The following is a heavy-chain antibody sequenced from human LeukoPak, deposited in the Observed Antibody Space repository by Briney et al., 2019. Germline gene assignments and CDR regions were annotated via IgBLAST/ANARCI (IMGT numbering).Heavy chain of an antibody. J-gene: IGHJ4*02. CDR3: ARDSGSSPTFDY. CDR1: GGSISSYY. Sequence: SETLSLTCTVSGGSISSYYWSWIRQPPGKGLEWIAYIYYTGNTKYNPSLKSRVTISVDTSKNQFSLRVSSVTAEDTAVYYCARDSGSSPTFDYWGQGILVTVSS. V-gene: IGHV4-59*01. CDR2: IYYTGNT. D-gene: IGHD1-26*01.